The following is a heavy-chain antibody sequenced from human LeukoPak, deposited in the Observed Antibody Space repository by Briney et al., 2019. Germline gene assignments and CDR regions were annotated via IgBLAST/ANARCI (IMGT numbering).Heavy chain of an antibody. D-gene: IGHD3-10*01. CDR3: ARVPVWFGEFHFDY. V-gene: IGHV3-74*01. J-gene: IGHJ4*02. CDR1: GFTFSSYW. CDR2: INSDGSST. Sequence: GGSLRLSCAASGFTFSSYWMPWVRQAPGKGLVWVSRINSDGSSTSYADSVKGRFTISRDNAKNTLYPQMNSLRAEDTAVYYCARVPVWFGEFHFDYWGQGTLVAVSS.